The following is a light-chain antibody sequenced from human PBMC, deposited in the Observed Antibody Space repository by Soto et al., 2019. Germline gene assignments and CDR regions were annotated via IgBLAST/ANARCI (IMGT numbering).Light chain of an antibody. V-gene: IGKV3-11*01. CDR2: DAS. CDR3: QQRTNGLT. CDR1: QSVSSS. Sequence: EIVLTQSPATLSLSPGERATLSCRASQSVSSSLAWYQQKPSQAPRLLIYDASNRATGSPARFSGSGSGTDFPLTISSLEPEDFAVYYCQQRTNGLTFGGGTKVEIK. J-gene: IGKJ4*01.